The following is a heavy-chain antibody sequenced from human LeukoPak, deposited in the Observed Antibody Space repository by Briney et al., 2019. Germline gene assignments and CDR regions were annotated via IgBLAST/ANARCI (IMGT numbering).Heavy chain of an antibody. CDR1: GGSVSSGGYY. CDR2: IYYSGST. V-gene: IGHV4-31*03. J-gene: IGHJ6*03. Sequence: TLSLTCTVSGGSVSSGGYYWSWIRQYPGKGLEWIGYIYYSGSTYYNPSLKSRLTISLDTPTSQFSLKLGSVTAADTAVYYCATTAYYYYVDVWGKGTTVTVSS. D-gene: IGHD1-26*01. CDR3: ATTAYYYYVDV.